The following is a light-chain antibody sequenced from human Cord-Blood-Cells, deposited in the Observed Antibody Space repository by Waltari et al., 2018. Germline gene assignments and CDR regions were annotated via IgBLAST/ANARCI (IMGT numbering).Light chain of an antibody. CDR3: QQYDNLPIFT. CDR1: QDISNY. V-gene: IGKV1-33*01. CDR2: DAS. Sequence: DIQMTQSPSSLSASVGDRVTITCQAIQDISNYLNWYQQKPGKAPKLLIYDASNLETGVPSRFSGSGSGTDFTFTISSLQPEDIATYYCQQYDNLPIFTFGPGTKVDIK. J-gene: IGKJ3*01.